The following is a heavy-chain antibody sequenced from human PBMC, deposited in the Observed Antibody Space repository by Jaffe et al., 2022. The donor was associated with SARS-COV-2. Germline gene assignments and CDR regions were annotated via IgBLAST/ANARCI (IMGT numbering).Heavy chain of an antibody. CDR2: IYYSGST. D-gene: IGHD3-22*01. V-gene: IGHV4-31*03. Sequence: QVQLQESGPGLVKPSQTLSLTCTVSGGSINSGGYYWSWIRQHPGKGLEWIGYIYYSGSTSYNPSLKSRVTISVDTSKNQMSLKLSSVTAADTAVYYCARDLGSGYYYTFFFWGQGTLVTVSS. CDR1: GGSINSGGYY. J-gene: IGHJ4*02. CDR3: ARDLGSGYYYTFFF.